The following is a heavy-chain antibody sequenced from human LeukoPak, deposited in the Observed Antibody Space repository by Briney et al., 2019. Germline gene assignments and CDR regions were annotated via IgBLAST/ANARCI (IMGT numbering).Heavy chain of an antibody. CDR2: VSGSGRNT. CDR3: VKSRRVGANQRGLFDY. J-gene: IGHJ4*02. D-gene: IGHD1-26*01. Sequence: PGGSLRLSCAGSGFTFSNYAMTWVRQAPGKGLEWVSSVSGSGRNTFYPDSVGGRFTISRDNSKNTVYLQMNSLRADDTAVCYCVKSRRVGANQRGLFDYWGQGTLVTVSP. CDR1: GFTFSNYA. V-gene: IGHV3-23*01.